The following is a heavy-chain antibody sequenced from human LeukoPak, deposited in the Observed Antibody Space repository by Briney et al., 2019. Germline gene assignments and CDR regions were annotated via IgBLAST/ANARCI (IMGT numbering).Heavy chain of an antibody. Sequence: GGSLRLPCPASGFTFDDYAMHWVRQAPGKGLEWVSGISWNGDIKGYADSVKVRFTISRDNAQNSLYLQINILRPEDTAFYSCAKDRMGAYFTIPDYWGQGTLVTVSS. J-gene: IGHJ4*02. CDR1: GFTFDDYA. CDR2: ISWNGDIK. CDR3: AKDRMGAYFTIPDY. D-gene: IGHD2/OR15-2a*01. V-gene: IGHV3-9*01.